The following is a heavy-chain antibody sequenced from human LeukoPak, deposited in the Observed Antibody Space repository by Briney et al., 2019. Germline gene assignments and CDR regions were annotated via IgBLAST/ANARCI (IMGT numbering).Heavy chain of an antibody. CDR2: ISGSGGST. CDR1: GITLSNYG. CDR3: AKRGVVIRVILVGFHKEAYYFDS. V-gene: IGHV3-23*01. D-gene: IGHD3-22*01. Sequence: SGGSLRLSCAVSGITLSNYGMSWVRQAPGKGLEWVTDISGSGGSTNYADSVKGRFTISRDNPKNTLYLQMNSLRAEDTAVYFCAKRGVVIRVILVGFHKEAYYFDSWGQGALVTVSS. J-gene: IGHJ4*02.